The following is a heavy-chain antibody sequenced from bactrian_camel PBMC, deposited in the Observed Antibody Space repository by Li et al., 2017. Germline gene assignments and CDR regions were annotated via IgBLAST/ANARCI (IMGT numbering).Heavy chain of an antibody. CDR2: TYQGGTRT. Sequence: QLVESGGGSAQAGGSLRLSCEFSEYTYSSNCMTWFRQVPGKEREGVAATYQGGTRTYYIDSVKGRFTISRDNAKNTMYLQMNSLKPEDTAMYYCAAARRFFTTCSWDSTNEYNYWGRGTQVTVS. V-gene: IGHV3S25*01. D-gene: IGHD2*01. CDR3: AAARRFFTTCSWDSTNEYNY. J-gene: IGHJ4*01. CDR1: EYTYSSNC.